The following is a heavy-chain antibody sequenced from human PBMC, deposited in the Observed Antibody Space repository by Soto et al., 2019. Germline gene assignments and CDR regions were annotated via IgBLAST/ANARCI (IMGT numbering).Heavy chain of an antibody. CDR2: IIPILDIA. D-gene: IGHD5-12*01. J-gene: IGHJ4*02. Sequence: QVQLVQSGAEVKKPGSSVKVSCKASGGTFSSYTISWVRRAPGQGLEWMGRIIPILDIANYAQKFPGRVTITADKSTSTAYMELSSLRSEDTAVYYCARDHDEMATNDYWGQGTLVTVSS. CDR3: ARDHDEMATNDY. CDR1: GGTFSSYT. V-gene: IGHV1-69*08.